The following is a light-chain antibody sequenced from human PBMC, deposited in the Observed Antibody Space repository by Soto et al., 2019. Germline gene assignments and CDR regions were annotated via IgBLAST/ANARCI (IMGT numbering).Light chain of an antibody. CDR2: AAS. V-gene: IGKV1-39*01. J-gene: IGKJ4*01. Sequence: IPMTQSPSSLSASVGDRVNITCRASQSISSYLNWYQQKPGKAPKLLIYAASSLQSGVPSRFSGSGSGTDFTLTISSLQPEDFATYYCQQSYSTPLTFGGGTKVEIK. CDR1: QSISSY. CDR3: QQSYSTPLT.